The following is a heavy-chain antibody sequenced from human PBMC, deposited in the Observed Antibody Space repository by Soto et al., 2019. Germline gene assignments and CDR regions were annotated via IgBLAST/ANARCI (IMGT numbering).Heavy chain of an antibody. CDR1: GYTFASYW. D-gene: IGHD1-1*01. Sequence: PGESLKISCMGSGYTFASYWIGWVRQMPGKGLEWMGIIYPGDSDTRYSPSFQGQVTISADKSINTAYLQWSSLKASDTAIYYCARRDGAANYYFDFWGQGTLVNVS. V-gene: IGHV5-51*01. CDR2: IYPGDSDT. CDR3: ARRDGAANYYFDF. J-gene: IGHJ4*02.